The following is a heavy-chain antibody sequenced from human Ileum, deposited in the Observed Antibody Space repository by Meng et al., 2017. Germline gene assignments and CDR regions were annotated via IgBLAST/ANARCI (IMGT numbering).Heavy chain of an antibody. D-gene: IGHD5-18*01. CDR3: ARGDSYGYVGIDY. Sequence: VRLGQSWSVFKKTGASVKVSCKASGYTFTSYAINWVRQAPGQGLEWMGWINTNTGNPTYAQGFTGRFVFSLDTSVSTAYLQISSLKAEDTAVYYCARGDSYGYVGIDYWGQGTLVTVSS. CDR2: INTNTGNP. J-gene: IGHJ4*02. V-gene: IGHV7-4-1*02. CDR1: GYTFTSYA.